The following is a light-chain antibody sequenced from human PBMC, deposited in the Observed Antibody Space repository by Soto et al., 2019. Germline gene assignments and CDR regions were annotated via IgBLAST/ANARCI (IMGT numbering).Light chain of an antibody. J-gene: IGKJ5*01. CDR1: QSVRTY. V-gene: IGKV3-11*01. Sequence: EIVLTQSPVTLSLSPGERATLSCRASQSVRTYLAWYQVKPGQAPRLLIYDASSRASGVPARFSGSGSGTDFTLTISSLAPEDFALYYCQQRYSWPPITFGQGTRLEIK. CDR2: DAS. CDR3: QQRYSWPPIT.